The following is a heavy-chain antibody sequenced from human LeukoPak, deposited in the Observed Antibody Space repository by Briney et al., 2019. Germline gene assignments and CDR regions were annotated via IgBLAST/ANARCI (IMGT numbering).Heavy chain of an antibody. J-gene: IGHJ4*02. CDR3: ARDGEDTAMVTDY. CDR1: GYTFTSYY. V-gene: IGHV1-46*01. D-gene: IGHD5-18*01. CDR2: INPSGGST. Sequence: ASVTVSCTASGYTFTSYYMHWVRQAPGQGLEWMGIINPSGGSTSYAQKFQGRVTMTRDTSTSTVYMELSSLRSEDTAVYYCARDGEDTAMVTDYWGQGTLVTVSS.